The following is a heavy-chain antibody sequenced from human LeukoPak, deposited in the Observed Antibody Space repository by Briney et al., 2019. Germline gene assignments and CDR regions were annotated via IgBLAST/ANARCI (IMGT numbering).Heavy chain of an antibody. CDR1: GGTFSSYA. Sequence: SVKVSCKASGGTFSSYAISWVRQAPGQGLEWMGRIIPIFGTANYAQKFQGRVTITTDESTSTAYMELSSLRSEDTAVYYCARLNWDEIRYYDILTGPTGRAFDIWGQGKMVTVSS. V-gene: IGHV1-69*05. J-gene: IGHJ3*02. CDR3: ARLNWDEIRYYDILTGPTGRAFDI. CDR2: IIPIFGTA. D-gene: IGHD3-9*01.